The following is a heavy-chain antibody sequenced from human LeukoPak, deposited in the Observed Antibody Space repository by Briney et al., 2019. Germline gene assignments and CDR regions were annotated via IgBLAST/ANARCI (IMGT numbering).Heavy chain of an antibody. CDR1: GFKFSSYG. V-gene: IGHV3-33*06. Sequence: PGGSLRLSCAASGFKFSSYGMHWVRQAPGKGLEWVATIWYDGRDRKYAYSVKDRFTISRDNSKNTLYLLMTNLRTEDTALYYCAKDTGSSTAYYMDVWGKGTTVTVSS. CDR2: IWYDGRDR. J-gene: IGHJ6*03. CDR3: AKDTGSSTAYYMDV. D-gene: IGHD1-14*01.